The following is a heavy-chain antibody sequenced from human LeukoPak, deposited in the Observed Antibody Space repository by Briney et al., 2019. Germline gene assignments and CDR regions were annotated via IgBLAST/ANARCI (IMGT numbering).Heavy chain of an antibody. CDR1: GYTFTSYG. Sequence: GASVKVSCKASGYTFTSYGISWVRQAPGQGLEWMGWINAYNGNTNYAQKLQGRVTMTTDTSTSTAYMEQRSLRSDDTAVYYCARVGLNDILTGYYDYWGQGTLVTVSS. V-gene: IGHV1-18*01. D-gene: IGHD3-9*01. CDR2: INAYNGNT. CDR3: ARVGLNDILTGYYDY. J-gene: IGHJ4*02.